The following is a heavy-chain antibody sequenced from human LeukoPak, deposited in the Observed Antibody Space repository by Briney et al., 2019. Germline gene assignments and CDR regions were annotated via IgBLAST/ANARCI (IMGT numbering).Heavy chain of an antibody. D-gene: IGHD6-19*01. CDR2: ISGSGGST. Sequence: AGGSLRLSCAASGFTFSSYAMSWVRQAPGKGLEWVSAISGSGGSTYYADSVKGRFTISRDNSKNTLYLQMNSLRAEDTAVYYCAKDVAVAGNYFDYWGQGTLVTVSS. J-gene: IGHJ4*02. V-gene: IGHV3-23*01. CDR3: AKDVAVAGNYFDY. CDR1: GFTFSSYA.